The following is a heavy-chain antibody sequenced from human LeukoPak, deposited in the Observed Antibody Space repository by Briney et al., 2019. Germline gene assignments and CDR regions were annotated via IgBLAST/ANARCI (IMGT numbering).Heavy chain of an antibody. D-gene: IGHD3-10*01. J-gene: IGHJ5*02. Sequence: SETLSLTCAVYGGSYSGYYWSWIRQPPGKGLEWIGEFNHSGSTNYNPSLKSRVTISVDTSKNQFSLKLSSVTAADTAVYYCARGPPEYGSGSKGFDPWGQGTLVTVSS. CDR2: FNHSGST. V-gene: IGHV4-34*01. CDR3: ARGPPEYGSGSKGFDP. CDR1: GGSYSGYY.